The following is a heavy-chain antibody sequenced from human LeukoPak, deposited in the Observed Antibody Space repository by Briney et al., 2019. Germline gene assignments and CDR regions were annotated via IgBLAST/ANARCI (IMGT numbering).Heavy chain of an antibody. CDR1: GFTFSDYA. D-gene: IGHD2-8*02. CDR3: AKAARHWYFDY. Sequence: PGGSLRLSCVASGFTFSDYAMTWVRQAPGKGLEWVSTITSNGGTTYYADSVKGRFAISRDNSKNTLFLQMNSLRAEDTAVYYCAKAARHWYFDYWGQRSLVAVSS. J-gene: IGHJ4*02. CDR2: ITSNGGTT. V-gene: IGHV3-23*01.